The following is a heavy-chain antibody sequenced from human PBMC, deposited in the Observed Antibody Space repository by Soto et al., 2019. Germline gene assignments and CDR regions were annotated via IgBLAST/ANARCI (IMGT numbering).Heavy chain of an antibody. CDR1: GGSINTGGYY. Sequence: SETLSVTCTVSGGSINTGGYYWSWIRQHPAKGLEWIGNIYYSGTTDYNPSLKSRATISIDTSKNQFSLKLISVTAADTAMYYCARDGDCSGGSCYLGYGLDVWGQGTTVTVSS. CDR3: ARDGDCSGGSCYLGYGLDV. V-gene: IGHV4-31*03. J-gene: IGHJ6*02. CDR2: IYYSGTT. D-gene: IGHD2-15*01.